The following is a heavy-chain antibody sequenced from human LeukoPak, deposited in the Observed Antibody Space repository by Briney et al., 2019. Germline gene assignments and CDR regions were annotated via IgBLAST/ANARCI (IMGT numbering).Heavy chain of an antibody. J-gene: IGHJ4*02. Sequence: GGSLRLSCAASGFTFSSYAMSWVRQAPGKGLEWVSAISGSGGSTYYADSVKGRFTISRDNSKNTLYLQMNSLGAEDTAVYYCAKDDVRDSSGYNIDYWGQGTLVTVSS. CDR3: AKDDVRDSSGYNIDY. CDR1: GFTFSSYA. D-gene: IGHD3-22*01. CDR2: ISGSGGST. V-gene: IGHV3-23*01.